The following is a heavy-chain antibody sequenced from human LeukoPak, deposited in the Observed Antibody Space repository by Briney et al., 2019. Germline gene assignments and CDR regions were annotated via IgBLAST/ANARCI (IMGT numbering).Heavy chain of an antibody. CDR1: GYTFTSYD. CDR3: AIQEEGDYKDWFDP. D-gene: IGHD4-11*01. J-gene: IGHJ5*02. CDR2: MNPNSGNT. Sequence: GASVKVSCKASGYTFTSYDINWVRQATGQGLEWMGWMNPNSGNTGYAQKFQGRVTMTRNTSISTAYMELSSLRSEDTAAYYCAIQEEGDYKDWFDPWGQGTLVTVSS. V-gene: IGHV1-8*01.